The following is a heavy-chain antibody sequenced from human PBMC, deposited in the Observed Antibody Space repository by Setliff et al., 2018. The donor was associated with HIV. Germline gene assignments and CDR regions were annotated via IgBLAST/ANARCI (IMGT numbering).Heavy chain of an antibody. V-gene: IGHV1-24*01. CDR1: GYTLAELS. CDR3: ARVGNNRLQFFDH. Sequence: ASVKVSCKVSGYTLAELSIHWVRQAPGKGLEWMGGFDPEDVETVYAQKFQGRVTMTEDTSTDTAYMELSSLRSEDTAVYYCARVGNNRLQFFDHWGQGTLVTVSS. D-gene: IGHD5-12*01. CDR2: FDPEDVET. J-gene: IGHJ4*02.